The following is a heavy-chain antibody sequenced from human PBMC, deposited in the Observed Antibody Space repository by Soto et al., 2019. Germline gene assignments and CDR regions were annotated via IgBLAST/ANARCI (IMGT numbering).Heavy chain of an antibody. CDR1: GYTFTSHG. CDR3: ARDPRTWYDY. CDR2: ISTYNGNT. V-gene: IGHV1-18*01. J-gene: IGHJ4*02. Sequence: ASVKVSCKASGYTFTSHGISWVRQAPGQGLEWMGWISTYNGNTNYAQNFQDRVTMTTDTSTSTAYMELRSLRSDDTAVFYCARDPRTWYDYWGPGTRVTLSS. D-gene: IGHD6-13*01.